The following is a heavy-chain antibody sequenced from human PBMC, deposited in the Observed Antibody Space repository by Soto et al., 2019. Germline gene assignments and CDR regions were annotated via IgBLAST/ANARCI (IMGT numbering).Heavy chain of an antibody. D-gene: IGHD4-17*01. CDR2: TYHSGST. Sequence: SQTLSLTCAVSGGSISSGGYSWSWIRQPPGKGLEWIGYTYHSGSTYYNPSLKSRVTISVDRSKNQFSLKLSSVTAADTAVYYCARAHYGDYGYGMDVWGQGTTVTVSS. J-gene: IGHJ6*02. CDR1: GGSISSGGYS. V-gene: IGHV4-30-2*01. CDR3: ARAHYGDYGYGMDV.